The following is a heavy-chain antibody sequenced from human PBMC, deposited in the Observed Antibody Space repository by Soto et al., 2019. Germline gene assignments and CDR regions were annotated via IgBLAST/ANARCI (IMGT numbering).Heavy chain of an antibody. D-gene: IGHD6-13*01. J-gene: IGHJ1*01. CDR1: GFTFSTYA. V-gene: IGHV3-23*01. CDR3: AKAEGSSYGTEYSQH. Sequence: EVQLLESGGGLVQPGGSLRLSCAASGFTFSTYAMNWVRQAPGKGLEWVSLIISRGGSTYYADSVKGRFTISRDNSKNTLYLQMNRLRADDTAVYYGAKAEGSSYGTEYSQHWGQGTLVTVSS. CDR2: IISRGGST.